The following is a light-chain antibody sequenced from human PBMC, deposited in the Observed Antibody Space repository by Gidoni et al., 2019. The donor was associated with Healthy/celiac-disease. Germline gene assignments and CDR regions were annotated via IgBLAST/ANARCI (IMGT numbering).Light chain of an antibody. CDR2: GAS. CDR3: QQYGSSPSWT. V-gene: IGKV3-20*01. CDR1: QGVSSSY. Sequence: EIVLTQSPGTLSLSPGERATLSCRASQGVSSSYLAWYQQKPGQAPRLLIYGASSRATGIPERFRGSGAGTDFTLTISRLEPEDFAVYYCQQYGSSPSWTFGQGTKVEIK. J-gene: IGKJ1*01.